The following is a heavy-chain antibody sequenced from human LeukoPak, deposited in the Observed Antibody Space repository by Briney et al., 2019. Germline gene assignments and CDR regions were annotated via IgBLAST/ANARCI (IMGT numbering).Heavy chain of an antibody. CDR3: ARLLGTATTYDY. J-gene: IGHJ4*02. CDR1: GFTFSTHW. CDR2: INPDGSQK. D-gene: IGHD5-24*01. V-gene: IGHV3-7*01. Sequence: PGGSLRLSCEASGFTFSTHWMSWVRQAPGKGLEWVASINPDGSQKYYLDSVKGRFTISRDNTENSLYLQMYSLGAEDTAVYYCARLLGTATTYDYWGQGTLVTLSS.